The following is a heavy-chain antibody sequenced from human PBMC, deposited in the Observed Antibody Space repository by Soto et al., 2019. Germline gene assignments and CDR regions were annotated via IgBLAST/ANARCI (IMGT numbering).Heavy chain of an antibody. J-gene: IGHJ5*02. CDR3: AKWQKWFGGRLFGFDP. D-gene: IGHD3-10*01. CDR1: GFTFSSYA. CDR2: ISGSGGST. Sequence: GGSLRLSCAASGFTFSSYAMSWVRQAPGKGLEWVSAISGSGGSTYYADSVKGRFTISRDNSKNTLYLQMNSLRAEDTAVYYCAKWQKWFGGRLFGFDPWGQGTLVTVSS. V-gene: IGHV3-23*01.